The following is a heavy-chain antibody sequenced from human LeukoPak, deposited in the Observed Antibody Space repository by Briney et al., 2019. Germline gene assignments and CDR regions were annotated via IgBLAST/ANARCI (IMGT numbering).Heavy chain of an antibody. Sequence: GGSLRLSCAASGYTFSSYSMNWVRQAPGKGLEWVSSISSSSSYIYYADSVKGRFTISRDNAKNSLYLQMNSLRAEDTAVYYCARGVDSSGYSLWGQGTLVTVSS. V-gene: IGHV3-21*01. CDR2: ISSSSSYI. CDR3: ARGVDSSGYSL. D-gene: IGHD3-22*01. CDR1: GYTFSSYS. J-gene: IGHJ4*02.